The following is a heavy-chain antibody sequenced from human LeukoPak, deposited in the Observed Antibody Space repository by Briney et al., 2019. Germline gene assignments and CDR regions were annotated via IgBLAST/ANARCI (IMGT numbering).Heavy chain of an antibody. CDR2: IYYSGTT. V-gene: IGHV4-39*01. CDR1: GGSISSVNYY. D-gene: IGHD3-10*01. CDR3: AKHYMGSSYNHGLDC. J-gene: IGHJ4*02. Sequence: SETLSLTCTVSGGSISSVNYYWGWIRQPPGKGLEWIGSIYYSGTTYYNPSLKSRVTISVDTSKNQFSLKLSSVTAAETALYYCAKHYMGSSYNHGLDCWGQGTLVTVSS.